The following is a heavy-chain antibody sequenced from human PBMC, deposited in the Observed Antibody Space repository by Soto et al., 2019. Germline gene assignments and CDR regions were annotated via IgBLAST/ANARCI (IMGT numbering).Heavy chain of an antibody. CDR3: AAGEPLLY. CDR1: GLTFGSRA. Sequence: EVQLLESGGDLIQPGGSLRLSCVASGLTFGSRAMSWVRQSPGEGLEWVSTITDTGGDAKYADSVRGRFAIPRDNSKNTVSLHMDNLGAEDTAMYYCAAGEPLLYRGRGTLVTVSS. J-gene: IGHJ4*02. V-gene: IGHV3-23*01. CDR2: ITDTGGDA.